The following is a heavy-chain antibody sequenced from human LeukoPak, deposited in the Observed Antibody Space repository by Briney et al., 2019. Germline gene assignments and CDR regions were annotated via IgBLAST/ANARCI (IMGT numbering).Heavy chain of an antibody. V-gene: IGHV7-4-1*02. Sequence: ASVKVSCKASGYTFTSYAMNWVRQAPGQGLEWMGWINTNTGNPTYAQGFTGRFVFSLDTSVSTAYLQISSLKAEDTAVYYCATYDFWSGYSSSPDYWGQGTLVTVSS. CDR2: INTNTGNP. CDR1: GYTFTSYA. CDR3: ATYDFWSGYSSSPDY. J-gene: IGHJ4*02. D-gene: IGHD3-3*01.